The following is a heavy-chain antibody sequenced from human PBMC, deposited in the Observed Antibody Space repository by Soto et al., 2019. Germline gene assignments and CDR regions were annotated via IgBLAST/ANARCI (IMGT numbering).Heavy chain of an antibody. V-gene: IGHV1-3*01. CDR1: GYTFTSYA. D-gene: IGHD4-17*01. Sequence: GASVKVSCKASGYTFTSYAMHWVRQAPGQRLEWMGWINAGNGNTKYSQKFQGRDTITRDTSASTAYMELSSLRSEDTAVYYCASSVSEGYGDYPEYFQHWGQGTLVTVS. J-gene: IGHJ1*01. CDR3: ASSVSEGYGDYPEYFQH. CDR2: INAGNGNT.